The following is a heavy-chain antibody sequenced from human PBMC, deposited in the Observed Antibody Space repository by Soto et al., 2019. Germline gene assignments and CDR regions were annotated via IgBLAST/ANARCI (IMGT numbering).Heavy chain of an antibody. CDR2: ISGSGGST. CDR3: AKDWDIVVVPAARYYYYGMDV. J-gene: IGHJ6*02. D-gene: IGHD2-2*01. CDR1: GFTFSSYA. Sequence: GGSLRLSCAASGFTFSSYAMSWVRQAPGKGLEWVSAISGSGGSTYYADSVKGRFTISRDNSKNTLYLQMNSLRAEDTAVYYFAKDWDIVVVPAARYYYYGMDVWGQGTTVTVSS. V-gene: IGHV3-23*01.